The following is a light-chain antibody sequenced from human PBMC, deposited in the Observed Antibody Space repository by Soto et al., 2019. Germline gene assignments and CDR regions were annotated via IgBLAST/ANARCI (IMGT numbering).Light chain of an antibody. CDR3: QQYGSSGT. CDR2: GAS. Sequence: IVLTQCRGTLSLSPGERATLSCRASQSVSSNLAWYQQKPGQAPRLLIYGASSRATGIPDRFSGSGSGTDFTLTISRLEPEDFAVYYCQQYGSSGTFGQGTKVDIK. V-gene: IGKV3-20*01. CDR1: QSVSSN. J-gene: IGKJ1*01.